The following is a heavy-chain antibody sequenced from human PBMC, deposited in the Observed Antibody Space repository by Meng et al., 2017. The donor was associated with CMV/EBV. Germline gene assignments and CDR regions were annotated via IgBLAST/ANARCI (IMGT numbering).Heavy chain of an antibody. V-gene: IGHV3-30*04. J-gene: IGHJ3*02. Sequence: GGSLRLSCAASGFTFSSYAVHWVRQAPGKGLEWVAVISYDGSNKYYADSVKGRFTISRDNSKNTLYLQMNSLRAEDTAVYYCAKDGEGSGSYDAFDIWGQGTMVTVSS. CDR1: GFTFSSYA. CDR2: ISYDGSNK. D-gene: IGHD3-10*01. CDR3: AKDGEGSGSYDAFDI.